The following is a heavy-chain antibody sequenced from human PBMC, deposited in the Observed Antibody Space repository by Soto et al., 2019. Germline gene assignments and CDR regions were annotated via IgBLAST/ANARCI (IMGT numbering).Heavy chain of an antibody. CDR1: GFTFSSYG. J-gene: IGHJ4*02. D-gene: IGHD2-15*01. V-gene: IGHV3-30*18. CDR3: AKGPCCGYCSGGSCYPVLR. Sequence: PGGSLRLSCAAYGFTFSSYGMHWVRQAPGKGLEWVAVISYDGSNKYYADSVKGRFTISRDNSKNTLYLQMNSLRAEDTAVYYCAKGPCCGYCSGGSCYPVLRWGQGTLVTVSS. CDR2: ISYDGSNK.